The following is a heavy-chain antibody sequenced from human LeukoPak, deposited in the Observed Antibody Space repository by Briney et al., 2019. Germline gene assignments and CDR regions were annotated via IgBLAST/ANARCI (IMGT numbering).Heavy chain of an antibody. J-gene: IGHJ4*02. CDR1: GYTFTSYD. CDR2: INPSGGST. Sequence: ASVKVSCKASGYTFTSYDINWVRQAPGQGLEWMGIINPSGGSTSYAQKFQGRVTMTRDTSTSTVYMELSSLRSEDTAVYYCARDFCYSAPGSDEGPHFDYCGQGTLPTASS. V-gene: IGHV1-46*01. D-gene: IGHD3-16*01. CDR3: ARDFCYSAPGSDEGPHFDY.